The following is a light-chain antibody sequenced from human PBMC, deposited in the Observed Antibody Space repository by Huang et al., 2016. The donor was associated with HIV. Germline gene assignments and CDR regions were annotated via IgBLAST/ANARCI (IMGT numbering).Light chain of an antibody. CDR3: QQSKDWPPWT. J-gene: IGKJ1*01. V-gene: IGKV3-15*01. CDR2: GAS. CDR1: QSVSNH. Sequence: EILLTQSPATLSVSPGERATLSCRASQSVSNHLAWYQQKPGQAPRLLIYGASTRDTGIPPRFSGSGSGTEFTLTISSLQSEDFAVYYCQQSKDWPPWTFGQGTKVEIK.